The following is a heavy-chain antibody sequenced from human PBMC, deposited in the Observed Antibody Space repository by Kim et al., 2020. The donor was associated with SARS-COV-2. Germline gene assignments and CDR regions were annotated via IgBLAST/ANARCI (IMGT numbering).Heavy chain of an antibody. J-gene: IGHJ4*02. CDR1: GFTVSSNY. V-gene: IGHV3-66*01. D-gene: IGHD1-26*01. CDR2: IYSGGST. Sequence: GGSLRLSCAASGFTVSSNYMSWVRQAPGKGLEWVSVIYSGGSTYYADSVKGRFTISRDNSKNTLYLQMNSLRAEDTAVYYCASSVGDPSLFDYWGQGTLVTVSS. CDR3: ASSVGDPSLFDY.